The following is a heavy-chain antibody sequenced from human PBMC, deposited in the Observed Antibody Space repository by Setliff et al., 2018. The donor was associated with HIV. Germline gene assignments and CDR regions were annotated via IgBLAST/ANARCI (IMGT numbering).Heavy chain of an antibody. V-gene: IGHV3-30*03. D-gene: IGHD3-10*01. CDR1: GFTLSSYS. CDR3: ARDGPGSSYFFDY. J-gene: IGHJ4*02. CDR2: MSYDGSNK. Sequence: GESLKISCAASGFTLSSYSMNWVRQAPGKGLEWVAVMSYDGSNKYYADSVKGRFTISRDNSKNTLYLQMNSLRAEDTAVYYCARDGPGSSYFFDYWGQGTVVTVSS.